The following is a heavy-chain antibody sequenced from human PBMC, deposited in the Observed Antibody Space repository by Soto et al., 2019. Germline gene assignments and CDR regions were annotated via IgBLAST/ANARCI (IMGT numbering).Heavy chain of an antibody. CDR2: INHSGST. D-gene: IGHD1-26*01. Sequence: SETLSLTCAVYGGSFSGYYWSWIRQPPGKGLEWIGEINHSGSTNYNPSLKSRVTISVDTSKNQFSLKLSSVTAADTAVYYCARGRGQWGYTQRGDYYYYMDVWGKGTTVTVSS. V-gene: IGHV4-34*01. CDR3: ARGRGQWGYTQRGDYYYYMDV. J-gene: IGHJ6*03. CDR1: GGSFSGYY.